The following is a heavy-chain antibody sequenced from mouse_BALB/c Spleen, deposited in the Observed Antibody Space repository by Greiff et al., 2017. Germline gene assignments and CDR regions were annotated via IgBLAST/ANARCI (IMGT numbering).Heavy chain of an antibody. D-gene: IGHD2-14*01. Sequence: VKLQQSGAELAKPGASVKMSCKASGYTFTSYWMHWVKQRPGQGLEWIGYINPSTGYTEYNQKFKDKATLTADKSSSTAYMQLSSLTSEDSAVYYCAGAYYRYDGAYWGQGTLVTVSA. CDR2: INPSTGYT. CDR1: GYTFTSYW. J-gene: IGHJ3*01. V-gene: IGHV1-7*01. CDR3: AGAYYRYDGAY.